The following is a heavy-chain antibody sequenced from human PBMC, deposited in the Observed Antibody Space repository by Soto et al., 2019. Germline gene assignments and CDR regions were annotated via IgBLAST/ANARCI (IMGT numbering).Heavy chain of an antibody. Sequence: SETLSLTCTVSGGSIRSGDYYWSWIRQPPGKGLEWIGYIYYSGSTHNPSLKSRVTISVDTSKNQFSLILSSVTAADTAMYYCARNVGGTYSVERLAFDCWGQGTLVTVS. V-gene: IGHV4-30-4*01. CDR1: GGSIRSGDYY. CDR3: ARNVGGTYSVERLAFDC. J-gene: IGHJ4*02. D-gene: IGHD1-26*01. CDR2: IYYSGST.